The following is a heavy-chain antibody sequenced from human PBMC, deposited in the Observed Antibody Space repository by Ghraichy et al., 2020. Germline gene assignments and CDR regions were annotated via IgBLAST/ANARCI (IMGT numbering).Heavy chain of an antibody. Sequence: ASVKVSCKASGYTFTGYYMHWVRQAPGQGLEWMGWINPNSGGTNYAQKFQGRVTMTRDTSISTAYMELSRLRSDDTAVYYCARASSSWERTFDYWGQGTLVTVSS. D-gene: IGHD6-13*01. CDR3: ARASSSWERTFDY. CDR1: GYTFTGYY. V-gene: IGHV1-2*02. J-gene: IGHJ4*02. CDR2: INPNSGGT.